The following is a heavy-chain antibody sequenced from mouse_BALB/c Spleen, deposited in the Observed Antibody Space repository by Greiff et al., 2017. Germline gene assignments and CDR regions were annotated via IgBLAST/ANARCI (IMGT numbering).Heavy chain of an antibody. CDR2: IYPGGGYT. V-gene: IGHV1-63*02. D-gene: IGHD2-3*01. CDR3: ARYDGYYDY. Sequence: VQLVESGAELVRPGTSVKISCKASGYTFTNYWLGWVKQRPGHGLEWIGDIYPGGGYTNYNEKFKGKATLTADTSSSTAYMQLSSLTSEDSAVYCCARYDGYYDYWGQGTTLTVSS. J-gene: IGHJ2*01. CDR1: GYTFTNYW.